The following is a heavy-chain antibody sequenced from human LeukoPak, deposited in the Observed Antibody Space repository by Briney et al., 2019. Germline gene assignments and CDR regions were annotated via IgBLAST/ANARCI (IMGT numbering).Heavy chain of an antibody. D-gene: IGHD3-22*01. CDR3: AKAAPSRYSDSSGYLVHFDY. J-gene: IGHJ4*02. Sequence: PGASLRLSCAASGFGFSGYAMYWVRQAPGKGLEWVSGISAGGGPTYYADSVRARFTISRDNSKNTLFLQMHSLRAEDTAIYYCAKAAPSRYSDSSGYLVHFDYWGQGTLVTVSS. CDR1: GFGFSGYA. CDR2: ISAGGGPT. V-gene: IGHV3-23*01.